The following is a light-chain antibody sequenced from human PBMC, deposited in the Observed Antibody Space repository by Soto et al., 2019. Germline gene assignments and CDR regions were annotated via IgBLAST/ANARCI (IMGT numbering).Light chain of an antibody. Sequence: DIVMTQSPDSLAVSLGERATINCKSSQSVLHSSNTNNYLAWYQKKPGQPPKLLIYWASTRESGVPDRFSGSGSGTDFTLTIRSLQPEDVAVYYCQQYYSAPLAFGGGTRVEI. J-gene: IGKJ4*01. CDR3: QQYYSAPLA. CDR1: QSVLHSSNTNNY. V-gene: IGKV4-1*01. CDR2: WAS.